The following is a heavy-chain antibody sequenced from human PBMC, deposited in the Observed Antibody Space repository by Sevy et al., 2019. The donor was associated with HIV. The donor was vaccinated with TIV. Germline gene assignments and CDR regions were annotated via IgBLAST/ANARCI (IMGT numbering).Heavy chain of an antibody. CDR2: ISYDGSNK. J-gene: IGHJ4*02. CDR3: AKSGPVGATTGDDY. Sequence: GGSLRLSCAASGFTFSSYGMHWVRQAPGKGLEWVAVISYDGSNKYYADSVKGRFTISRDNSKNTLYLQMNSLRAEDTAVYYCAKSGPVGATTGDDYWGQGTLVTVSS. D-gene: IGHD1-26*01. V-gene: IGHV3-30*18. CDR1: GFTFSSYG.